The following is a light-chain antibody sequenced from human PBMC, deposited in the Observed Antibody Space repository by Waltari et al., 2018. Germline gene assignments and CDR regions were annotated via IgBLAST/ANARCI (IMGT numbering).Light chain of an antibody. CDR1: SSNIGSGYA. CDR2: GNN. Sequence: QSVLTQPPSVSGPPGQRVTISCTGSSSNIGSGYAVHWYQQLPGTAPKLLIYGNNNRPSGVPDRFSGSKSGTSASLAITGLQAEDEADYYCQSYDSSLSGVVFGGGTKLTVL. V-gene: IGLV1-40*01. CDR3: QSYDSSLSGVV. J-gene: IGLJ2*01.